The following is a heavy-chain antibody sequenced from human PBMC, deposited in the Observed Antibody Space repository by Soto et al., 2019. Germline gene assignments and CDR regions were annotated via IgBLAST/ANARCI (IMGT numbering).Heavy chain of an antibody. Sequence: SETLSLTCAVYGGSFSGYYWSWIRQPPGKGLEWIGEINHSGSTNYNPSLKSRVTISVDTSKSQFSLKLSSVTAADTAVYYCARGRTPLYSYGHQNWFGPWGQGTLVTVSS. CDR2: INHSGST. CDR1: GGSFSGYY. CDR3: ARGRTPLYSYGHQNWFGP. J-gene: IGHJ5*02. V-gene: IGHV4-34*01. D-gene: IGHD5-18*01.